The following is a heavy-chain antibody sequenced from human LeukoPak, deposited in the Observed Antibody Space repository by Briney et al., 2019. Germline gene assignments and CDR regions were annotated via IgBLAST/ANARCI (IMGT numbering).Heavy chain of an antibody. CDR1: GGSISSYY. J-gene: IGHJ4*02. CDR3: ARARKTAWSKNPRIAAAMYYFDY. CDR2: IYTSGST. D-gene: IGHD6-13*01. Sequence: SETLSLTCTVSGGSISSYYRSWIRQPAGKGLEWIGRIYTSGSTNYNPSLKSRVTMSVDTSKNQFSLKLSSVTAADTAVYYCARARKTAWSKNPRIAAAMYYFDYWGQGTLVTVSS. V-gene: IGHV4-4*07.